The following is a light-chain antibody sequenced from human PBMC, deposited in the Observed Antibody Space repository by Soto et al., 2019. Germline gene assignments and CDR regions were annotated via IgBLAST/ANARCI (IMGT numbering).Light chain of an antibody. CDR3: QQSFTTPLT. V-gene: IGKV1-39*01. Sequence: IQMPQSTASLSASLGDRFSITCGSSQSIGRFLNWHQQKPGKAPNVLINVASTLRSGVPSRFSGSGSGTDFNLTINSLQPEDFATYFCQQSFTTPLTFGGGTKVDIK. CDR2: VAS. CDR1: QSIGRF. J-gene: IGKJ4*01.